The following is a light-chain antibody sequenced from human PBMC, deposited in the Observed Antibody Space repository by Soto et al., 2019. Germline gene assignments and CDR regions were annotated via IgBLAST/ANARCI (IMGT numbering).Light chain of an antibody. J-gene: IGLJ2*01. CDR1: SSDVGGYHY. CDR3: SSYAGSNGVL. V-gene: IGLV2-8*01. Sequence: QSALTQPPSASGSPGQSVTISCTGTSSDVGGYHYVSWYQHHPGKAPKLMIYEVSKRPSGVPDRFSGSKSGNTASLTVSGLQPEDEADYYCSSYAGSNGVLFGGGTKLTVL. CDR2: EVS.